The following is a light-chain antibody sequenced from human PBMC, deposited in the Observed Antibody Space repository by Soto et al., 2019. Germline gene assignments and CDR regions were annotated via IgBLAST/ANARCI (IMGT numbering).Light chain of an antibody. CDR3: HQYGSSLWT. V-gene: IGKV3-20*01. CDR2: DAS. CDR1: LSVSSSY. Sequence: ETVLTQSPGSLSLSPGERATLSCRASLSVSSSYLAWYQQKPCQAPRLLIYDASIRAAGIPDRISGGGSGTDFTVTISGLESEDFAVYYCHQYGSSLWTVGQGTKLDIK. J-gene: IGKJ1*01.